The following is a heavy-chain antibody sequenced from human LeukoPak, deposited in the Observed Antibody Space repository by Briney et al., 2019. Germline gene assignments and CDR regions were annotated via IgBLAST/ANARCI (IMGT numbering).Heavy chain of an antibody. CDR1: GFTFSSYT. J-gene: IGHJ4*02. D-gene: IGHD5-18*01. CDR3: ARVIRGYSYGLIDY. Sequence: GGSLRLSCAASGFTFSSYTMNWVRQVPGKGLEWVSSISSSSSYIYYADSVKGRFTISRDNAKNSLYLQMNSLRAEDTAVYYCARVIRGYSYGLIDYWGQGTLVTVSS. CDR2: ISSSSSYI. V-gene: IGHV3-21*01.